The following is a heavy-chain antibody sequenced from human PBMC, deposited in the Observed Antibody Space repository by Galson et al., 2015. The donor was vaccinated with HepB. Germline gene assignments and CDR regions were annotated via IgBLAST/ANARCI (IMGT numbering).Heavy chain of an antibody. V-gene: IGHV6-1*01. D-gene: IGHD2-15*01. Sequence: CAISGDSVSSNSAAWNWIRQSPSRGLEWLGRTYYRSKWYNDYAVSVKSRITINPDTSKNQFSLQLNSVTPEDTAVYYCARDRIGHPVVYYYGMDVWGQGTTVTVSS. CDR1: GDSVSSNSAA. CDR2: TYYRSKWYN. CDR3: ARDRIGHPVVYYYGMDV. J-gene: IGHJ6*02.